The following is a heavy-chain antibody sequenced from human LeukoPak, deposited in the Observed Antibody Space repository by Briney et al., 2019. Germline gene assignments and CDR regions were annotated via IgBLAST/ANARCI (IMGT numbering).Heavy chain of an antibody. V-gene: IGHV4-38-2*02. Sequence: SETLSLTCTVSGYSISSGYYWGWIRQPPGKGLEWIGSIYHTGNTYYNPSLKSRVTISVDTSKNQFSLKLSSVTAADTAFYYCARYIVSYPHDAFDIWGQGTMVTVSS. CDR2: IYHTGNT. CDR1: GYSISSGYY. CDR3: ARYIVSYPHDAFDI. D-gene: IGHD1-26*01. J-gene: IGHJ3*02.